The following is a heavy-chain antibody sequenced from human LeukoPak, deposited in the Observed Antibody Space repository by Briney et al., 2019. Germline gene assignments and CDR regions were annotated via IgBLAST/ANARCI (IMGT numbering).Heavy chain of an antibody. J-gene: IGHJ5*02. V-gene: IGHV4-39*01. CDR2: IYYSGST. CDR1: VGSISSSSYY. Sequence: MASETLSLTCTVSVGSISSSSYYWGWIRQPPAKGLEWIGSIYYSGSTYYIPSLKSRVTISVVPSKNQYSLKLSSVTAADTAVYYCARMGSGIWSNWFDPWGQGTLVTVSS. CDR3: ARMGSGIWSNWFDP. D-gene: IGHD1-26*01.